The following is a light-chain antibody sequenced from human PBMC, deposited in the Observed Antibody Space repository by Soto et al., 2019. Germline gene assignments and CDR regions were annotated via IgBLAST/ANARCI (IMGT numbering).Light chain of an antibody. CDR1: SSDVGGYNY. Sequence: QSALTQPRSVSGSPGQSVTISCTGTSSDVGGYNYVSWYQQHPGKAPKLMIYDVNKRPSGVPDRFSGSKSGNTASLTISGLQGEDEGDYYCCSYAGSYTVVFGGGTKVTVL. CDR3: CSYAGSYTVV. V-gene: IGLV2-11*01. J-gene: IGLJ2*01. CDR2: DVN.